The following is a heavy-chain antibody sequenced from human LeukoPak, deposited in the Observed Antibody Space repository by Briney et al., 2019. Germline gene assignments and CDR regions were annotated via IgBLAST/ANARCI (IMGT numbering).Heavy chain of an antibody. V-gene: IGHV1-2*02. D-gene: IGHD5-18*01. CDR3: ARDTAMVCFEY. CDR1: GYTFTGHY. CDR2: INPNGGDT. Sequence: ASVKVSCKASGYTFTGHYMHWVRQAPGQGLEWMGWINPNGGDTKYAQNFQDRVTMTRDTSISTVYMELRRLRADDTAVYWGARDTAMVCFEYWGQGTPVTVSS. J-gene: IGHJ4*02.